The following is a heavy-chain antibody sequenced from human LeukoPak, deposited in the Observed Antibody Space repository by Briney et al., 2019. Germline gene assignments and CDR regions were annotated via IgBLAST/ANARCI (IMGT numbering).Heavy chain of an antibody. CDR3: ARISLGSDY. CDR2: ISAYNGNT. Sequence: AASVKVSCKASGGTFSSYAISWVRQAPGQGLEWMGWISAYNGNTNYAQKVQGRVTMTTDTSTSTAYMELRSLRSDDTAVYYCARISLGSDYWGQGTLVTVSS. J-gene: IGHJ4*02. V-gene: IGHV1-18*01. CDR1: GGTFSSYA. D-gene: IGHD3-16*01.